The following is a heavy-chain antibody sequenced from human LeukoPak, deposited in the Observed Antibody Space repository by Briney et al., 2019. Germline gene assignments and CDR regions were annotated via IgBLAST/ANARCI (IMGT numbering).Heavy chain of an antibody. CDR3: TRVLDYYDSGSYSSDY. CDR1: GGSISSYY. CDR2: IYYSGST. D-gene: IGHD3-10*01. J-gene: IGHJ4*02. Sequence: SETLSLTCTVSGGSISSYYWSWIRQPPGKGLEWIGYIYYSGSTNYNPSLKSRVTISVDTSKNQFSLKLTSVTAADTAVYYCTRVLDYYDSGSYSSDYWGQGTLVTVSS. V-gene: IGHV4-59*08.